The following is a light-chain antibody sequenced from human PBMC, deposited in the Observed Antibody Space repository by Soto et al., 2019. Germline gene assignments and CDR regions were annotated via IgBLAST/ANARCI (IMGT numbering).Light chain of an antibody. CDR3: QQYGSSLGVT. V-gene: IGKV3-20*01. Sequence: EIVLTQSPGTLSLSPGERATLSCRASQSVSSSYLAWYQQKPGQAPRLLIYGASRRATGIPDRFSGSGSGTDFTRTISRLEPEDFAVYYCQQYGSSLGVTFGGGTKVEIK. CDR1: QSVSSSY. CDR2: GAS. J-gene: IGKJ4*01.